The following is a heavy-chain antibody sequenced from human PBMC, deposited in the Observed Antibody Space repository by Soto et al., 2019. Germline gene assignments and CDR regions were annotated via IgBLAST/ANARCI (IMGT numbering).Heavy chain of an antibody. CDR1: GFNFSDFA. D-gene: IGHD2-21*01. J-gene: IGHJ4*02. CDR2: ISYDGSSK. Sequence: QVQLVESGGGVVQPGRSLRLSCAASGFNFSDFAMHWVRQAPGKGLEWVSVISYDGSSKYYIDSVKGRFTISRDNSKNTVYMQMNSLRAEDTAVYYCAGEDYGGFKVSDFWGQGTLVTVSS. CDR3: AGEDYGGFKVSDF. V-gene: IGHV3-30-3*01.